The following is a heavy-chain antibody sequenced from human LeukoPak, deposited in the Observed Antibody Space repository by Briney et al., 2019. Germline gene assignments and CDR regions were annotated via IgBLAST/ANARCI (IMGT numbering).Heavy chain of an antibody. Sequence: SETLSLTCTVSGGSISSSSYYWGWIRQPPGKGLEWIGNIYYSGSTYYNPSLKSRVTISVDTSKNQFCLKLSSVTAADTAVYYCARQGLSITGTTHFDYWGQGTLVTVSS. D-gene: IGHD1-7*01. J-gene: IGHJ4*02. CDR3: ARQGLSITGTTHFDY. V-gene: IGHV4-39*01. CDR1: GGSISSSSYY. CDR2: IYYSGST.